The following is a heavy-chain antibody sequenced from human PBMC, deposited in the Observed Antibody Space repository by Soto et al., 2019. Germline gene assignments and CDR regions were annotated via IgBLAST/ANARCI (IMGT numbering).Heavy chain of an antibody. D-gene: IGHD4-17*01. CDR2: ISGSGGST. Sequence: GGSLRLSCAASGFTFSSYAMSWVRQAPGKGLEWVSAISGSGGSTYYADSVKGRFTISRDNSKNTLYLQMNSLRAEDTAVYYCARGPRTDYGDYVGSFDYWGQGTLVTVSS. CDR3: ARGPRTDYGDYVGSFDY. J-gene: IGHJ4*02. V-gene: IGHV3-23*01. CDR1: GFTFSSYA.